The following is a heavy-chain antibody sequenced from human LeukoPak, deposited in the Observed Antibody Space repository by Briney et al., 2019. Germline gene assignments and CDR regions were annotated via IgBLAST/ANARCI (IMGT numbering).Heavy chain of an antibody. Sequence: SETLSLTCAVSGYSISSGYYWGWIRQPPGKGLEWIGSIYHSGSTYYNPSLKSRVTISVDTSKNQFSLKLSSVTAADTAVYYCARRRSFGGVDYWGQGTLVTVSS. CDR1: GYSISSGYY. J-gene: IGHJ4*02. D-gene: IGHD3-16*01. CDR3: ARRRSFGGVDY. V-gene: IGHV4-38-2*01. CDR2: IYHSGST.